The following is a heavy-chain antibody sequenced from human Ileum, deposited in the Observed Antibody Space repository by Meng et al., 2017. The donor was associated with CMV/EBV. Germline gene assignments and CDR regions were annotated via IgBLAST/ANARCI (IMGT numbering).Heavy chain of an antibody. CDR1: GFVFSTSA. CDR3: ATEILGGASAFDY. J-gene: IGHJ4*02. V-gene: IGHV3-7*01. D-gene: IGHD7-27*01. Sequence: GESLKISCAASGFVFSTSAMSWVRQAPGKGLEWVANIKEDGSETYHADSVEGRFTISRDNTKKALHLQMNSLRAEDTGVYYCATEILGGASAFDYWGQGTLVTVSS. CDR2: IKEDGSET.